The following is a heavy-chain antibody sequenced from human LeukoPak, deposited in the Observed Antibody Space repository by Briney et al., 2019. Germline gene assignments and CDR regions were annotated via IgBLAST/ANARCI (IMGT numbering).Heavy chain of an antibody. V-gene: IGHV4-34*01. D-gene: IGHD4-17*01. J-gene: IGHJ4*02. CDR3: ARGFGDYGANGGEEYDY. Sequence: SETLSLTCAVYGGSFSGYYWSWIRQPPGKGLEWIGEIDHSGSTNYNASLKSRVTISVDTSKNLFSLKLSSVTAADTSVYYCARGFGDYGANGGEEYDYWGQGTLVTVSS. CDR1: GGSFSGYY. CDR2: IDHSGST.